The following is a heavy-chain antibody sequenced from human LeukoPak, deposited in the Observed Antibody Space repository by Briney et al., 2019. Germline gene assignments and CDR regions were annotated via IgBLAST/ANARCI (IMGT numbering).Heavy chain of an antibody. Sequence: GGSLRLSCTASGFTFGDYAMSWVRHAPGKGLEWVGLIRSKAYGGTTEYAASVRGRFTISRDDSQSIAYLQMNGLKTEHTAVYYCTREKVAGPKYYDYGMDVWGQGTTVTVSS. CDR1: GFTFGDYA. CDR3: TREKVAGPKYYDYGMDV. J-gene: IGHJ6*02. CDR2: IRSKAYGGTT. V-gene: IGHV3-49*04. D-gene: IGHD6-19*01.